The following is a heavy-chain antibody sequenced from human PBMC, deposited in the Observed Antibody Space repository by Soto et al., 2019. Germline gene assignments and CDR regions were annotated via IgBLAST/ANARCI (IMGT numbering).Heavy chain of an antibody. J-gene: IGHJ5*02. CDR1: GITYTTYA. CDR3: ARATSGYVT. Sequence: QVQLVQSGAEVKKPGASVKVSCKASGITYTTYAIHWVRQAPGQGLEWMGWINTGNGNTRYSQRVQGRANLTTNTSASKAYMDLSSAVSEDTAVYYCARATSGYVTWGQGTLITVSS. V-gene: IGHV1-3*04. D-gene: IGHD5-12*01. CDR2: INTGNGNT.